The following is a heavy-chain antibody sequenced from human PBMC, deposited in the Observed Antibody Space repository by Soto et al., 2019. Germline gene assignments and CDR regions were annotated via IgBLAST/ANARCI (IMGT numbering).Heavy chain of an antibody. CDR1: GVSISSSY. D-gene: IGHD6-19*01. Sequence: QVQLQESGPGLVKPSETLSLTCTVSGVSISSSYWSWLRQPPGQGLEWIGYIYYTGTTKYNPSLKSRVTISVDTSKNQFSLELSSVTAADTAVYYCARHGYSSAWYGSWDSWGQGTLVTVSS. CDR3: ARHGYSSAWYGSWDS. CDR2: IYYTGTT. J-gene: IGHJ4*02. V-gene: IGHV4-59*08.